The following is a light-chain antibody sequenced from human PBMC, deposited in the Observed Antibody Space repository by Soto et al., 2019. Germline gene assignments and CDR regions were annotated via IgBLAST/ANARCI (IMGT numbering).Light chain of an antibody. Sequence: QSVLTQPPSASGTPGQRVTISCSGSSSNIGSNTVNWYQQLPGTAPKLLIYSNNQRPSGVPDRFSGSKSGTSASLAISGLQSKDEADYYCAAWDDNLNWVFGGGTKLTVL. CDR3: AAWDDNLNWV. V-gene: IGLV1-44*01. J-gene: IGLJ3*02. CDR2: SNN. CDR1: SSNIGSNT.